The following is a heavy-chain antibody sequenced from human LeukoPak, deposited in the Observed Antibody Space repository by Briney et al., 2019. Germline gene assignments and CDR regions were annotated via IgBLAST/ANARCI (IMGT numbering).Heavy chain of an antibody. CDR2: MHYGRST. D-gene: IGHD6-19*01. Sequence: SETLPLTCTVSGGTISSYYWNWIRQPPGKGLEWIGYMHYGRSTKYNPSLKSRVTISVDTSKNQFSLKLSSVTAADTAVYYCARWYSSGWAFDYWGQGTLVTVPS. CDR1: GGTISSYY. CDR3: ARWYSSGWAFDY. V-gene: IGHV4-59*08. J-gene: IGHJ4*02.